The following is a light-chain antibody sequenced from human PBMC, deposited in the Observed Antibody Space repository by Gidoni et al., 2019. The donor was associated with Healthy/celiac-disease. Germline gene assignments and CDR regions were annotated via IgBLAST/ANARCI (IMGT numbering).Light chain of an antibody. CDR1: QSISSW. CDR3: QQYNSYSVT. Sequence: DIQMTQSPSTLSASVGDRVTITCRASQSISSWLAWYQQKPGKAPKLLLYDASSLESGVPSRFSGSGSGTEFTLTISSLQPDDFATYYCQQYNSYSVTFGGGTKVEIK. V-gene: IGKV1-5*01. J-gene: IGKJ4*01. CDR2: DAS.